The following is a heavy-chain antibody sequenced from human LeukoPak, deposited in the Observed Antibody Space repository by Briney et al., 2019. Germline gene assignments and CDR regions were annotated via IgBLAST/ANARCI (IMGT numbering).Heavy chain of an antibody. D-gene: IGHD3-10*01. CDR2: IIWSGGST. Sequence: GGSLRLSCAASGFTFDDYGMSWVRQAPGKGLEWVSGIIWSGGSTGYADSVKGRFTISRDNAKNSVYLHMNSLRAEDTALYYCARLSAYYYGSYFYYYMDVWGKGTTVTVSS. J-gene: IGHJ6*03. CDR3: ARLSAYYYGSYFYYYMDV. V-gene: IGHV3-20*04. CDR1: GFTFDDYG.